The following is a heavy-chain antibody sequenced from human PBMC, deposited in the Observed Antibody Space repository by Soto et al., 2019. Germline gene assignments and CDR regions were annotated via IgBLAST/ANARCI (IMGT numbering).Heavy chain of an antibody. Sequence: ASVKVSCKASGYTFTSYAMHWVRQAPGQRLEWMGWINAGNGNTKYSQKFQGRVTITRDTSASTAYMELSSLRSEDTAVYYCAAAATVSCHDYYYYGMDVWGQGTTVTVSS. J-gene: IGHJ6*02. D-gene: IGHD2-2*01. CDR2: INAGNGNT. CDR1: GYTFTSYA. V-gene: IGHV1-3*01. CDR3: AAAATVSCHDYYYYGMDV.